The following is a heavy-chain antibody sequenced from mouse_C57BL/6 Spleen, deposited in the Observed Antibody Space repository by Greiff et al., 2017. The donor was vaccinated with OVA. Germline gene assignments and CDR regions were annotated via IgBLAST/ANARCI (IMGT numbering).Heavy chain of an antibody. Sequence: EVQVVESGGGLVKPGGSLKLSCAASGFTFSSYTMSWVRQTPEKRLEWVATISGGGGNTYSPDSVKGRFTIYRYNDKNTLYLQMSSLRSEDTAFYYCARQTTGAMDYWGQGTSGTVSS. V-gene: IGHV5-9*01. CDR2: ISGGGGNT. D-gene: IGHD1-1*01. CDR1: GFTFSSYT. J-gene: IGHJ4*01. CDR3: ARQTTGAMDY.